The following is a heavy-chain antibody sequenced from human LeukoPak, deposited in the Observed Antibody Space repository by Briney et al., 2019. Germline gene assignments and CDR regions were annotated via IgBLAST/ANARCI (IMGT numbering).Heavy chain of an antibody. D-gene: IGHD3-10*02. J-gene: IGHJ4*02. CDR2: TNSGGTTT. CDR3: AKQSYARSLGE. V-gene: IGHV3-23*01. CDR1: GFPFSDFS. Sequence: GGSLRLSCATSGFPFSDFSMTWVRQAPGKGLEWISTTNSGGTTTYHAESVKGRFTISRDNFKNALYLQMSSLRVEDTAIYYCAKQSYARSLGEGGPGTLVTVSS.